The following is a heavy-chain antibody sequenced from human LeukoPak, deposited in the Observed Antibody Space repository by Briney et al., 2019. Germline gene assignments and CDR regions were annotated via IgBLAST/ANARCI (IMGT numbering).Heavy chain of an antibody. J-gene: IGHJ4*02. CDR2: ISGSGGTT. CDR3: AKGYHYYFDY. V-gene: IGHV3-23*01. D-gene: IGHD2-15*01. CDR1: GFSFSGYY. Sequence: PGGSLRLSCAVSGFSFSGYYMSWVRQAPGKGLEWVSAISGSGGTTYYADSVKGRFTISRDNSKNTLYLQMNSLRAEDTAVYYCAKGYHYYFDYWGQGTLVTVSS.